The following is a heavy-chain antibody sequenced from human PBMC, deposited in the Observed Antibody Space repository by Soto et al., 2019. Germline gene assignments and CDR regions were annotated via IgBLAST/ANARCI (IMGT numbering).Heavy chain of an antibody. J-gene: IGHJ6*02. Sequence: PSETLSLTCTVSGGSISSYYWSWIRQPAWKGLEWIGRIYTSGSTNYNPSLKSRVTMSVDTSKNQFSLKLSSVTAADTAVYYCARDRERVSGDYRYYYYGMDVWGQGTTVTVSS. D-gene: IGHD4-17*01. V-gene: IGHV4-4*07. CDR1: GGSISSYY. CDR2: IYTSGST. CDR3: ARDRERVSGDYRYYYYGMDV.